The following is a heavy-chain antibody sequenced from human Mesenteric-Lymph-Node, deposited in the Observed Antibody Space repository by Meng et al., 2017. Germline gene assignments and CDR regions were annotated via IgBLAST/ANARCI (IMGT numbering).Heavy chain of an antibody. CDR2: IYHSGST. J-gene: IGHJ5*02. CDR1: GGSISSSNW. V-gene: IGHV4-4*02. CDR3: ARDLYCSGGSCYRFDP. D-gene: IGHD2-15*01. Sequence: VDVQESGPGLVKPSGTLSLTCAVSGGSISSSNWWSWVRQPPGKGLEWIGEIYHSGSTNYNPSLKSRVTISVDKSKNQFSLKLSSVTAADTAVYYCARDLYCSGGSCYRFDPWGQGTLVTVSS.